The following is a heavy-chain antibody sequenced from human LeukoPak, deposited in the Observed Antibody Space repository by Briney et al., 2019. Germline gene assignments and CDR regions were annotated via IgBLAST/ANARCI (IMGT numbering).Heavy chain of an antibody. Sequence: AGASLRLSCAASGFTFSNAWMSWVRQAPGKGLEWVGRIKGKTDGGTTDYAAPVKGRFTISRDDSKNTLYLQMNSLKTEDTAVYYCTTDPHGDYVVSWGQGTLVTVSS. D-gene: IGHD4-17*01. V-gene: IGHV3-15*01. CDR2: IKGKTDGGTT. J-gene: IGHJ4*02. CDR3: TTDPHGDYVVS. CDR1: GFTFSNAW.